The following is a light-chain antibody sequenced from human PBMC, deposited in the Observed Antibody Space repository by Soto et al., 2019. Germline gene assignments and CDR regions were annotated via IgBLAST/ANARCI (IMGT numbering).Light chain of an antibody. Sequence: DIQMTQSPSSVSASLGDRVTITCRASQDIISWLAWYQQKPGKAPKLLISAAYNLQSGVPSRFSGSGSGTYFTLTISSLQPEDFATYFCQQANSFPYTFGQGTKLEI. CDR2: AAY. J-gene: IGKJ2*01. CDR1: QDIISW. CDR3: QQANSFPYT. V-gene: IGKV1-12*02.